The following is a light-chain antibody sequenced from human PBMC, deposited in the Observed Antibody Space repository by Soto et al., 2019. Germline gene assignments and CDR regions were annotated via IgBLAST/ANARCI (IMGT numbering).Light chain of an antibody. Sequence: QMTQSPSSLSASVGDRVTITCRASQSISSYLNWYQQKPGKAPKLPIYAASSLQSGVPSRFSGSGSGTDFTLTISSLQPEDFATYYCQQSYSTPRTFGQGTKVDIK. V-gene: IGKV1-39*01. J-gene: IGKJ1*01. CDR1: QSISSY. CDR3: QQSYSTPRT. CDR2: AAS.